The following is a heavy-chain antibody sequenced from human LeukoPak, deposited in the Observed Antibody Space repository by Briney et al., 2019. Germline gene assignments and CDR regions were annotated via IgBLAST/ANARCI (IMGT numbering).Heavy chain of an antibody. Sequence: GGSLRLSCAASGFTFSTYWMSWVRQAPGKGLEWVANMKGDGSDKNYVDSVKGRFTIYGDNAKNSMYLQMNRLRDDDSAVYYCARDEGSGWFVYWGQGILVTVSS. D-gene: IGHD6-19*01. V-gene: IGHV3-7*04. CDR1: GFTFSTYW. CDR2: MKGDGSDK. J-gene: IGHJ4*02. CDR3: ARDEGSGWFVY.